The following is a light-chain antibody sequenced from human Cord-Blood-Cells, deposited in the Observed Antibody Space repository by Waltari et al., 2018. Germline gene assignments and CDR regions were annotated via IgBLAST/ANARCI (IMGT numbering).Light chain of an antibody. Sequence: QSALTQPASVSGSPGQSITISCTGTSSDVGCYNLVSWYQQHPGKAPKLMIYEGRKRPSGVSNRFSGSKSGNTASLTISALQAEDEADYYCCSYAGSSTFVFGTGTKVTVL. CDR3: CSYAGSSTFV. CDR1: SSDVGCYNL. J-gene: IGLJ1*01. CDR2: EGR. V-gene: IGLV2-23*03.